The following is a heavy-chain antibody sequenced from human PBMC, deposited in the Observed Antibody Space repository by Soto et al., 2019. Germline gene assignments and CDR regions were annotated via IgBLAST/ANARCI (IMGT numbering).Heavy chain of an antibody. CDR1: AFTFNNYA. D-gene: IGHD3-22*01. J-gene: IGHJ4*02. CDR2: IGGSGRTT. V-gene: IGHV3-23*01. Sequence: EVQLLESGGGLVQPGGSLSLSCAASAFTFNNYAMSLVRQAPGKGLEWVSGIGGSGRTTYYADSVKGRFTISRDNSNNSLFLQMNSRRAEDTAVYYCAKSRYSDSSGDFYDYWGQGTLVTVSS. CDR3: AKSRYSDSSGDFYDY.